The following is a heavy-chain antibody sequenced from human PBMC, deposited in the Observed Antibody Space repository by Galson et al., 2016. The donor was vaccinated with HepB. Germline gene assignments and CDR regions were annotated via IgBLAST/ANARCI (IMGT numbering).Heavy chain of an antibody. CDR2: IYVNGTT. CDR3: ARDASIDTYSFYYMDV. Sequence: TLSLTCTVSGDSVSSGLYYWSWIRQPAGKGLEWIGRIYVNGTTNSNPSFKSRVTISVDTSKNQFFLRLSSVTAADTAVYYCARDASIDTYSFYYMDVWGKGTTVIVSS. D-gene: IGHD2-21*01. CDR1: GDSVSSGLYY. J-gene: IGHJ6*03. V-gene: IGHV4-61*02.